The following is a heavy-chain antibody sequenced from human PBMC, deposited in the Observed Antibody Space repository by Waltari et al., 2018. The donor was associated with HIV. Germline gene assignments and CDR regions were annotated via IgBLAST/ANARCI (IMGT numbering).Heavy chain of an antibody. CDR2: ISRSSSFI. CDR1: GFTFSFSSYT. J-gene: IGHJ3*02. V-gene: IGHV3-21*02. Sequence: QLVESGGGLVKPGGSLRLSCGASGFTFSFSSYTMNWVRQAPGKELEWVASISRSSSFIYSADSVKGRFTIYRDNVKNSLYLQMNSLRTEDTAVYYCAREDYSGYVGHAFDIWGQGTMVTVSS. D-gene: IGHD5-12*01. CDR3: AREDYSGYVGHAFDI.